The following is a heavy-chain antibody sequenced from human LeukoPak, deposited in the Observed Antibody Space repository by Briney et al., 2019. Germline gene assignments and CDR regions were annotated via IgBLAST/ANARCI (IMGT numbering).Heavy chain of an antibody. CDR3: ARGGVDTAMVSY. Sequence: GGSLRLSCTASGFTVSSYYMSWVRQAPGKGLEWVSSISSSSSYIYYADSVKGRFTISRDNAKNSLYLQMNSLRAEDTAVYYCARGGVDTAMVSYWGQGTLVTVSS. CDR2: ISSSSSYI. CDR1: GFTVSSYY. J-gene: IGHJ4*02. V-gene: IGHV3-21*01. D-gene: IGHD5-18*01.